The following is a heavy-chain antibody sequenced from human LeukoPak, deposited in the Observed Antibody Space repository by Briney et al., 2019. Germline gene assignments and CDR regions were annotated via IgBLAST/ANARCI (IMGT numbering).Heavy chain of an antibody. Sequence: PSETLSLTCTVSGVSIAKTFYYWNWLRQPAGKGLEWIGRIYTTGGTDYNPSPKSRATISLDTAKNQFSLKMTSVTAADTAVYYCARRQEGRDYWGQGTLVTVSS. V-gene: IGHV4-61*02. J-gene: IGHJ4*02. CDR2: IYTTGGT. CDR1: GVSIAKTFYY. CDR3: ARRQEGRDY.